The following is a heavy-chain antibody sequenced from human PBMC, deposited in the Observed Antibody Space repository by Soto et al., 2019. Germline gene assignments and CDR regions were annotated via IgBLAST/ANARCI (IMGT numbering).Heavy chain of an antibody. J-gene: IGHJ4*02. CDR1: GGTLSTYA. D-gene: IGHD3-10*01. Sequence: QVQLVQSGAEVKKPGSSVKVSCKASGGTLSTYAISWVRQAPGQGLEWMGGIISIFDTVNYAQKFQGRVTITANKSTSTAYKELSSLRSEDTAVYYCARYNEGSGSNYSRLYYFDYWGQGTLVTVSS. CDR2: IISIFDTV. CDR3: ARYNEGSGSNYSRLYYFDY. V-gene: IGHV1-69*06.